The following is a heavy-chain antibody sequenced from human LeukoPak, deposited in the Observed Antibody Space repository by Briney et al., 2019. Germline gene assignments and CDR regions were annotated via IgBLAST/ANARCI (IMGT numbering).Heavy chain of an antibody. Sequence: GGSLRLSCAASGFTFSSYSMSWVRQAPGKGLEWVSYISSSSSTIYYADSVKGRFAISRDNAKNSLYLQMNSLRAEDTAVYYCASALYSYGSGGADYWGQGTLVTVSS. CDR2: ISSSSSTI. J-gene: IGHJ4*02. CDR1: GFTFSSYS. D-gene: IGHD5-18*01. CDR3: ASALYSYGSGGADY. V-gene: IGHV3-48*01.